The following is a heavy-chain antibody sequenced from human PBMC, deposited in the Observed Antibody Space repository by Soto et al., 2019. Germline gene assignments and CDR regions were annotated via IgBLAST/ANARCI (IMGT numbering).Heavy chain of an antibody. V-gene: IGHV1-2*02. Sequence: GSVKVACKASGYTFTGYYMHWVRQAPGQGLEWMGWVNPISGDTNYAQKFQDRVIMTRDRSITTVHMELGRLRSDDTAVYHCAREEGFRITMDRGRWFDPWGQGTLVTVSS. CDR2: VNPISGDT. CDR3: AREEGFRITMDRGRWFDP. D-gene: IGHD3-10*01. CDR1: GYTFTGYY. J-gene: IGHJ5*02.